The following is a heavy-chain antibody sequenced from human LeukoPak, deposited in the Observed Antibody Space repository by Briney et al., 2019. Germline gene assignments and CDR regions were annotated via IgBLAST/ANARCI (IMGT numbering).Heavy chain of an antibody. CDR2: ISAYNGNT. CDR1: GYTFTSYG. J-gene: IGHJ3*02. V-gene: IGHV1-18*01. Sequence: ASVKVSCKASGYTFTSYGISWVRQAPGQGLEWMGWISAYNGNTNYAQKLQGRVTMTTDTSTSTAYMELRSLRSDDTAVYYCARGGGILLWFGELSVDAFDIWGQGTMVTVSS. CDR3: ARGGGILLWFGELSVDAFDI. D-gene: IGHD3-10*01.